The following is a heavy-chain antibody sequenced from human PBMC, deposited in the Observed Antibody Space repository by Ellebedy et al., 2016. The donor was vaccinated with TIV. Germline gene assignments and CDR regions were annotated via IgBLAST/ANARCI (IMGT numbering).Heavy chain of an antibody. CDR2: IYPGDSDT. D-gene: IGHD2-21*01. Sequence: GESLKISCKGSGYSFNDYWIGWVRQKPGKGLEWMGIIYPGDSDTTYSPSFQGQVTISADKSISTAYLQWSSLKASDTAIYYCARFDCGGDCFWSYWGQGTLVTVSS. V-gene: IGHV5-51*01. CDR3: ARFDCGGDCFWSY. J-gene: IGHJ4*02. CDR1: GYSFNDYW.